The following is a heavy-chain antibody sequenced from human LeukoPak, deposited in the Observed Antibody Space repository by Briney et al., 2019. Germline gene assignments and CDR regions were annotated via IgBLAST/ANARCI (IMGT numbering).Heavy chain of an antibody. Sequence: ASVKVSRKASGYTFTSYGITWVRQVPGQGLEWMGWISPHNGNTNYAQKFQGRATMTTDTSTSTAYMELRSLRSDDTAVYYCARDPGGGSSFYYFYYMDVWGKGTTVTVSS. CDR3: ARDPGGGSSFYYFYYMDV. D-gene: IGHD1-26*01. CDR1: GYTFTSYG. CDR2: ISPHNGNT. J-gene: IGHJ6*03. V-gene: IGHV1-18*01.